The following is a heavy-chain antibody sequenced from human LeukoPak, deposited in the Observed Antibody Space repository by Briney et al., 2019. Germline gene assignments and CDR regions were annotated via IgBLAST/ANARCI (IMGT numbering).Heavy chain of an antibody. V-gene: IGHV4-39*07. CDR3: ARVRDAFAPIDY. Sequence: PSETLSLTCSVSGGSISSSTYYWGWIRQPPGKGLEWIGNIYNSGRTYYNPSLKSRVSMSVDTSKNQFSLKLSSVTAADTAVYYCARVRDAFAPIDYWGQGTLVTVSS. J-gene: IGHJ4*02. CDR2: IYNSGRT. D-gene: IGHD3-3*01. CDR1: GGSISSSTYY.